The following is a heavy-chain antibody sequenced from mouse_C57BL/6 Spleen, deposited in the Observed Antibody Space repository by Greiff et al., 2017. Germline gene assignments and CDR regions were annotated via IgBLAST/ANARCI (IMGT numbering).Heavy chain of an antibody. CDR3: ARAFYYEYYFDY. J-gene: IGHJ2*01. V-gene: IGHV1-50*01. CDR1: GYTFTSYW. CDR2: IDPSDSYT. Sequence: QVQLLQPGAELVKPGASVKLSCKASGYTFTSYWMQWVKQRPGQGLEWIGEIDPSDSYTNYNQKFKGKATLTVDTSSSTAYMQLSSLTSEDSAVYYCARAFYYEYYFDYWGQGTTLTVSS. D-gene: IGHD1-1*01.